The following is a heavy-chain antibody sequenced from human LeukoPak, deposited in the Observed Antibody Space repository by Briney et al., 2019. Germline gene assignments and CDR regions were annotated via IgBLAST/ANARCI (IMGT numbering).Heavy chain of an antibody. CDR2: IYTSGST. J-gene: IGHJ3*02. D-gene: IGHD2-21*02. CDR3: ARDRPKNHHIVAVTAENDAFDI. CDR1: GGSISSYY. V-gene: IGHV4-4*07. Sequence: SETLSLTCTVSGGSISSYYWSWIRQPAGKGLEWIGRIYTSGSTNYNPSLKSRVTMSVDTSKNQFSLKLSSVTAADRAVYYCARDRPKNHHIVAVTAENDAFDIWGQGTMVTVSS.